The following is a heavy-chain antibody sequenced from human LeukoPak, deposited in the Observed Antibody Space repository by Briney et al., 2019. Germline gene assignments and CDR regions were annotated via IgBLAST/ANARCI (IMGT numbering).Heavy chain of an antibody. CDR1: GGSISSSSYY. CDR2: IYYSGST. V-gene: IGHV4-39*01. CDR3: ARHHPRMRANHDDY. D-gene: IGHD1-14*01. J-gene: IGHJ4*02. Sequence: SETLSLTCTVSGGSISSSSYYWGWIRQPPGKGLEWIGSIYYSGSTYCNPSLKSRVTISVDTSKNQFSLKLSSVTAADTAVYYCARHHPRMRANHDDYWGQGTLVTVSS.